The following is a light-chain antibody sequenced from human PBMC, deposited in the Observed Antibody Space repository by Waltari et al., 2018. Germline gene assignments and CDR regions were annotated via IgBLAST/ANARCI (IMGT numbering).Light chain of an antibody. V-gene: IGKV3-20*01. J-gene: IGKJ1*01. CDR2: GTS. Sequence: VLTQSPGTLSLSPGERATLSCRTSQRVSSSYLAWYQQKPGQAPRLVIYGTSNRATGIPDRFSGSGSGTDFTLTISRLEPEDLAVYYCQQHAVAPSTFGQGTKVE. CDR3: QQHAVAPST. CDR1: QRVSSSY.